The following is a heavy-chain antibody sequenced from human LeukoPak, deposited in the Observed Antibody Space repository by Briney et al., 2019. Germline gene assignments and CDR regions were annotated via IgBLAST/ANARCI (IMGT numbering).Heavy chain of an antibody. V-gene: IGHV3-7*01. J-gene: IGHJ6*03. CDR3: ARDGVTMVRGVKVLDYYYYYMDV. CDR2: IKQDGSEK. Sequence: GGSLRLSCAASGFTFSSYTLNWVRQAPGKGLEWVANIKQDGSEKYYVDSVKGRFTISRDNAKNSLYLQMNSLRAEDTAVYYCARDGVTMVRGVKVLDYYYYYMDVWGKGTTVTISS. CDR1: GFTFSSYT. D-gene: IGHD3-10*01.